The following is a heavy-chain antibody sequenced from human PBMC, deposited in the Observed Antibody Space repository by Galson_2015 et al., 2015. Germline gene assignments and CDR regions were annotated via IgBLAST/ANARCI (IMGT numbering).Heavy chain of an antibody. CDR1: GFTFSSYG. D-gene: IGHD2-8*01. J-gene: IGHJ6*02. V-gene: IGHV3-30*03. Sequence: SLRLSCAASGFTFSSYGMHWVRQAPGKGLEWVAVISYDGSNKYYADSVKGRFTISRDNSKNTLYLQMNSLKTEDTAVYYCTTDTIVPKYYYYGMDVWGQGTTVTVSS. CDR3: TTDTIVPKYYYYGMDV. CDR2: ISYDGSNK.